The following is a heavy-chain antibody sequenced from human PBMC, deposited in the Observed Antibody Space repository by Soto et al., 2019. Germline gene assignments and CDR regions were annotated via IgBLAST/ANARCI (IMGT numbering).Heavy chain of an antibody. V-gene: IGHV4-39*01. CDR2: IFYCGTS. CDR1: GGSISSYY. Sequence: SETLSLTCTVSGGSISSYYWGWIRQPPGKGLELIGSIFYCGTSYNNSSLNSRVTLSLYTSKNQFSLKLNSVTALDTAVYYCARYYGDYKNYFDYLGQGALVTVS. CDR3: ARYYGDYKNYFDY. D-gene: IGHD4-17*01. J-gene: IGHJ4*02.